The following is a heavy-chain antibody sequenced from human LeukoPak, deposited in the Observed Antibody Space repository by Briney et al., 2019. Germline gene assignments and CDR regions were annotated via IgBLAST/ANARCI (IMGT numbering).Heavy chain of an antibody. J-gene: IGHJ5*02. D-gene: IGHD3-3*01. CDR2: ISGRTSTI. CDR1: GFTFSPYS. V-gene: IGHV3-48*04. Sequence: PGGSLRLSCVVSGFTFSPYSMNWVRQAPGKGLEWVAYISGRTSTIYYADSVYGRFTISRDNAKNSLYLQMNSLRAEDTAVYYCARASYDFDGGDWFDPWGQGTLVTVSS. CDR3: ARASYDFDGGDWFDP.